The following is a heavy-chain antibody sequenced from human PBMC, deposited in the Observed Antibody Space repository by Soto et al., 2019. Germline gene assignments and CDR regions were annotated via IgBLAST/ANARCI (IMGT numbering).Heavy chain of an antibody. V-gene: IGHV3-23*01. CDR1: GFTFSTYA. CDR2: ISGSGGDT. Sequence: GGSLRLSCAASGFTFSTYAMNWVRQAPGKGLEWVSAISGSGGDTFYADSVKGRFTISRDNSIGTLYLQMSRLRTEDTAIYYCAKERPDSSSYWYFDLWGRGTLVTVSS. CDR3: AKERPDSSSYWYFDL. J-gene: IGHJ2*01. D-gene: IGHD6-6*01.